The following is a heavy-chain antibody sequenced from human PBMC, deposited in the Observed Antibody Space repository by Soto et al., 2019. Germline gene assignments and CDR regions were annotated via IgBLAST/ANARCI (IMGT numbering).Heavy chain of an antibody. J-gene: IGHJ4*02. CDR1: GGSISSGGYS. CDR2: IYHSGST. Sequence: PSETLSLTCVVSGGSISSGGYSWSWIRQPPGKGLEWIGYIYHSGSTDYNPSLKSRLTISVDTSKNQFSLKMSSVSAADTDVYYCARGGWSLDYWGQGTLVTVSS. CDR3: ARGGWSLDY. D-gene: IGHD2-15*01. V-gene: IGHV4-30-2*01.